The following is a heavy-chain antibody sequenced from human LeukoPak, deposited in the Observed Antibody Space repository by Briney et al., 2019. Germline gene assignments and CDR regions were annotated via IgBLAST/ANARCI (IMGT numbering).Heavy chain of an antibody. J-gene: IGHJ4*02. Sequence: GGSLRLSCAASGFTVSSNYMSWVRQAPGKGLEWVSAISGSGGSTYYADSVKGRFTISRDNSKNTLYLQMNSLRAEDTAVYYCAKGGNYYGSGSPGGTFDYWGQGTLVTVSS. V-gene: IGHV3-23*01. CDR3: AKGGNYYGSGSPGGTFDY. D-gene: IGHD3-10*01. CDR1: GFTVSSNY. CDR2: ISGSGGST.